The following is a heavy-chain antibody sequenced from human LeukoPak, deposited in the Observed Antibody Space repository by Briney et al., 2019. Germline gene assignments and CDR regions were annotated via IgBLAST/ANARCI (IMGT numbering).Heavy chain of an antibody. CDR1: GFTFDDYA. V-gene: IGHV3-9*01. J-gene: IGHJ3*02. CDR2: ISWNSGSI. CDR3: AKDIYSSSRYGAFDI. Sequence: PGRSLRLSCAASGFTFDDYAMHWVRQAPGKGLEWVSGISWNSGSIGYADSVKGRFTISRDNAKNSLYLQMNSLRAEDTALYYCAKDIYSSSRYGAFDIWGQGTMVTVSS. D-gene: IGHD6-13*01.